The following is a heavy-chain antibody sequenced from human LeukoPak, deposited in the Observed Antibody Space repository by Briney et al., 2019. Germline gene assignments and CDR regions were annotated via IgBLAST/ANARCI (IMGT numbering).Heavy chain of an antibody. V-gene: IGHV3-30*02. CDR2: IRYDGSNK. D-gene: IGHD2-15*01. J-gene: IGHJ4*02. CDR3: AKPLGYCSGGSCYSVDYFDY. Sequence: GGSLRLSCAASGFTFSSYGMHWVRQAPGKGLEWVAFIRYDGSNKYYADSVKGRFTISRDNSKNTLYLQMNSLRAEDTAVYYCAKPLGYCSGGSCYSVDYFDYWGQGTLVTVSS. CDR1: GFTFSSYG.